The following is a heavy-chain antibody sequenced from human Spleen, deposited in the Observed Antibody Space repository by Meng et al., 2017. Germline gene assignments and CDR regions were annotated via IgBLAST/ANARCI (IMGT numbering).Heavy chain of an antibody. CDR1: GGAFSGYS. J-gene: IGHJ4*02. Sequence: ARPLTPPEPLSLACGVSGGAFSGYSCSRIRQPPGKGLEWIGETNDGEDTDYTPSLKSRVTISVDTSQNNLSLKLSSVTAADSAVYYCARGPTTMAHDFDYWGQGTLVTVSS. CDR2: TNDGEDT. D-gene: IGHD4-11*01. CDR3: ARGPTTMAHDFDY. V-gene: IGHV4-34*01.